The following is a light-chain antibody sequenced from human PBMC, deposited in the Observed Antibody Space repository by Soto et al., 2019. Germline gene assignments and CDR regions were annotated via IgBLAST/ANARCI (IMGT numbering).Light chain of an antibody. CDR2: EVS. Sequence: QSALTQPASVSGSPGQSITISCTGTSSDVGGYNYVSWYQHHPGKAPKLMIYEVSNRPSGVSNRFSGSKSGNTAPLTISGLQAEDEADYYCSSYTSSNTPVVFGGGTKLTVL. CDR3: SSYTSSNTPVV. J-gene: IGLJ2*01. V-gene: IGLV2-14*01. CDR1: SSDVGGYNY.